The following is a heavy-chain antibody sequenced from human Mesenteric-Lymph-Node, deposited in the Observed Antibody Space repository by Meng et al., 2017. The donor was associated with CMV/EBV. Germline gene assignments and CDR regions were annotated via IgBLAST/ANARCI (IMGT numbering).Heavy chain of an antibody. CDR2: IKQDGSEK. V-gene: IGHV3-7*01. CDR3: ARGWSNSLDV. D-gene: IGHD2-15*01. Sequence: GESLKISCAASEFTFSSDSMSWVRQAPGKGLEWVANIKQDGSEKYYVDSVRGRFTISRDNAKNSLYLQMNSLRAEDTAVYYCARGWSNSLDVWGQGTTVTVSS. CDR1: EFTFSSDS. J-gene: IGHJ6*02.